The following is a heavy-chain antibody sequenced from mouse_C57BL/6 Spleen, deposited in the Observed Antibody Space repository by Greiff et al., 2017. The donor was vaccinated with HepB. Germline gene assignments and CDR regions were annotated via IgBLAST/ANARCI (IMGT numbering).Heavy chain of an antibody. CDR2: IYPGSGST. D-gene: IGHD1-1*01. V-gene: IGHV1-55*01. J-gene: IGHJ3*01. CDR1: GYTFTSYW. Sequence: QVQLQQPGAELVKPGASVKMSCKASGYTFTSYWITWVKQRPGQGLEWIGDIYPGSGSTNHNEKFKSKATLTVDTSSSTAYMQLSSLTSEDSAVYYCARRYGSSPLFVYWGQGTLVTVSA. CDR3: ARRYGSSPLFVY.